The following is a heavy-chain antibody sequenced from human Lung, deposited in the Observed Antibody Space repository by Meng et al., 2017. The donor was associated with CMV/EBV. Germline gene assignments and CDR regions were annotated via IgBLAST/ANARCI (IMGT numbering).Heavy chain of an antibody. D-gene: IGHD3-3*01. CDR2: IYHSGST. CDR1: GYSISSGYY. Sequence: LXCTVSGYSISSGYYWGWIRQPPGKGLEWIGSIYHSGSTYYNPSLKSRVTISVDTSKNQFSLKLSSVTAADTAVYYCAREGGLVLRFLEWLPNNDAFDIWXQGTXVNRLL. V-gene: IGHV4-38-2*02. CDR3: AREGGLVLRFLEWLPNNDAFDI. J-gene: IGHJ3*02.